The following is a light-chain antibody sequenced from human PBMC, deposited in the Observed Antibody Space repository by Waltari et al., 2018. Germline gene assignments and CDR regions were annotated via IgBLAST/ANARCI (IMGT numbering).Light chain of an antibody. V-gene: IGKV1-39*01. Sequence: DIQMTQSPSSLSASVGDRVTITCRASQTIGSNLNWYQQKPGKAPELLIYAASSLQSGVPSRVSGSGSETDFTLTISSLQLEDFATYYCQQSYSTPDTFGQGTKVEIK. CDR3: QQSYSTPDT. CDR1: QTIGSN. CDR2: AAS. J-gene: IGKJ2*01.